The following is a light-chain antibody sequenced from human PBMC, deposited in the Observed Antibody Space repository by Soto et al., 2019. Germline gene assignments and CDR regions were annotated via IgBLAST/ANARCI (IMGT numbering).Light chain of an antibody. CDR3: QQYDSYPLT. J-gene: IGKJ4*01. CDR1: QDISNY. Sequence: DIQMTQSPSSLSASVGDRVTMTCRASQDISNYLVWYQQQPGKVPKLLMYSASTLHSGVPSRFSGSGSGTDFTLTISSLQPEDFATYYCQQYDSYPLTFGGGTKVDIK. V-gene: IGKV1-27*01. CDR2: SAS.